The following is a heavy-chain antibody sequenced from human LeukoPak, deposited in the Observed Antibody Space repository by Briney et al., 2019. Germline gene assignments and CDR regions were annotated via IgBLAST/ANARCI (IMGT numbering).Heavy chain of an antibody. D-gene: IGHD3-22*01. J-gene: IGHJ4*02. CDR3: ASSNYYDSSGYYYGFDY. CDR2: IYYSGST. CDR1: GGSISSYY. V-gene: IGHV4-59*01. Sequence: SETLSLSCTVSGGSISSYYWSWIRQPPGKGLEWIGYIYYSGSTNYNPSLKSRVTISVDTSKNQFSLKLSSVTAADTAVYYCASSNYYDSSGYYYGFDYWGQGTLVTVSS.